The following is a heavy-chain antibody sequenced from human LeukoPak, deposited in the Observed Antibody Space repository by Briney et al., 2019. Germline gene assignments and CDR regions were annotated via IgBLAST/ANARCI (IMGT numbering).Heavy chain of an antibody. CDR2: ISGSGGST. D-gene: IGHD3-22*01. CDR3: AKGRSSGYYYEGYFDY. V-gene: IGHV3-23*01. Sequence: GGSLRLSCAASGFTFSSYAMSWVRQAPGKGLEWVSAISGSGGSTYYADSVKGRFTISRDNSKNTLYLQMNSLRAGDTAVYYCAKGRSSGYYYEGYFDYWGQGTLVTVSS. J-gene: IGHJ4*02. CDR1: GFTFSSYA.